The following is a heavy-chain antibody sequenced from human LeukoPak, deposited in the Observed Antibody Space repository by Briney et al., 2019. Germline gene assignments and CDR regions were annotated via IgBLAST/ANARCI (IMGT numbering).Heavy chain of an antibody. D-gene: IGHD6-6*01. CDR1: GGSNSSYY. V-gene: IGHV4-4*07. CDR3: ARKGTSIAPFDP. Sequence: SETLSLTCTVSGGSNSSYYWSWIRQPAGKGLEWIGRIYTSGSTNYNPSLKSRVTMSVDTSKNQFSLKLSSVTAADTAVYYCARKGTSIAPFDPWGQGTLVTVSS. CDR2: IYTSGST. J-gene: IGHJ5*02.